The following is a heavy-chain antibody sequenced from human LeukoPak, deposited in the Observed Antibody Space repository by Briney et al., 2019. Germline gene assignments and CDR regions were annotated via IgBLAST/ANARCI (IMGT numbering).Heavy chain of an antibody. CDR1: GFTFSDAW. Sequence: GGSLRLSCAASGFTFSDAWMSWVRQAPGKGLEWVSAISGSGGSTYYADSVKGRFTISRDNSKNTLSLQMNTLIPEDTAVYYCARQVTRRYYYMDVWGKGTTVTVSS. J-gene: IGHJ6*03. V-gene: IGHV3-23*01. CDR2: ISGSGGST. CDR3: ARQVTRRYYYMDV.